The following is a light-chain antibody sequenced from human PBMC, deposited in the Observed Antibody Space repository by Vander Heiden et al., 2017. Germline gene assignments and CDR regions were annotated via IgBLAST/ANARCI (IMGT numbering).Light chain of an antibody. CDR3: QQYGSSPYT. CDR1: QSVTNNF. Sequence: EIGLTQSPGTTSLSPGARATLTGRASQSVTNNFLAWYQQKPGQAPRLLIYGASNRATGIPDRFSGIGSGTDFTLTISRLEPEDFAVYYCQQYGSSPYTFDQGTKLEIK. CDR2: GAS. V-gene: IGKV3-20*01. J-gene: IGKJ2*01.